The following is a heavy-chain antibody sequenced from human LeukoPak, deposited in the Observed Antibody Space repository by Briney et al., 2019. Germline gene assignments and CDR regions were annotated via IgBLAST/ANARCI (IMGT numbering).Heavy chain of an antibody. CDR2: MYISGST. CDR3: AGGGYEYYYMDV. V-gene: IGHV4-4*07. CDR1: GGSIGNYY. D-gene: IGHD3-16*01. Sequence: SETLSLTCTVSGGSIGNYYWSWIRQPAGKGLEWIGRMYISGSTNYNPSLKSRVPMSLDTYKNQFSLKLRSVTAADTAVYYVAGGGYEYYYMDVWGKGTTVTVSS. J-gene: IGHJ6*03.